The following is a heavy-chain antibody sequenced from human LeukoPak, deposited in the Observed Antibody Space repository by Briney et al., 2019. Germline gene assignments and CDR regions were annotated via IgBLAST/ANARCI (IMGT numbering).Heavy chain of an antibody. CDR3: ATYNNDNPGGFDY. CDR2: VDPEDNKT. Sequence: ASVKVSCKVSGFTFIDFYMHWVRQAPAKGLEWMGLVDPEDNKTTYTEKFQGRVTLTADTSTDTAYMELISLRSEDTAVYYCATYNNDNPGGFDYWGQGTLLTVSS. CDR1: GFTFIDFY. V-gene: IGHV1-69-2*01. J-gene: IGHJ4*02. D-gene: IGHD1-1*01.